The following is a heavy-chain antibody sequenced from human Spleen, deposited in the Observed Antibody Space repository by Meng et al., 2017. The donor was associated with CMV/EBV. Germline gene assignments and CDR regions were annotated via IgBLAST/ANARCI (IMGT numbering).Heavy chain of an antibody. Sequence: GGSLRLSCTASGLTFSNYGMHWVRQAPGKGLEWVAFIRDDASNDYYAESVKGRFTISRQSTKNTLYLEMHSVRPEDTAVYYCAKDSSGYYYFDYWGQGTLVTVSS. V-gene: IGHV3-30*02. CDR3: AKDSSGYYYFDY. D-gene: IGHD3-22*01. CDR1: GLTFSNYG. CDR2: IRDDASND. J-gene: IGHJ4*02.